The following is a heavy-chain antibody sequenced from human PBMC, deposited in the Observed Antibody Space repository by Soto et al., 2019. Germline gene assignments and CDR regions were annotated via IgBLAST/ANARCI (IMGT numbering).Heavy chain of an antibody. D-gene: IGHD3-10*01. CDR1: GGPIKTGDYY. V-gene: IGHV4-30-4*01. J-gene: IGHJ4*01. CDR3: ARAGFSYGHLLF. CDR2: VFYSGAT. Sequence: SETLSLTCNVSGGPIKTGDYYWNWIRQPPGKGLEWIGYVFYSGATNYSPSLKSRAAISMDTSKNQFSLSLTSVTAADTAVYYCARAGFSYGHLLFWGHGIRVTVSS.